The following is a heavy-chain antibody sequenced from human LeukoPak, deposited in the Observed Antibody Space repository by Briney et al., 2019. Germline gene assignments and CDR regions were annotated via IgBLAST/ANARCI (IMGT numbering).Heavy chain of an antibody. D-gene: IGHD6-13*01. J-gene: IGHJ3*02. CDR3: ARDRGYSSSWNDAFDI. Sequence: SVNVSCKASGGTFISYAISWVRQAPRQGLEGMGGIIPIFGTANYAQKFQGRVTITADESTSTAYMELSSLRSEDTAVYYCARDRGYSSSWNDAFDIWGQGTMVTVSS. CDR2: IIPIFGTA. CDR1: GGTFISYA. V-gene: IGHV1-69*13.